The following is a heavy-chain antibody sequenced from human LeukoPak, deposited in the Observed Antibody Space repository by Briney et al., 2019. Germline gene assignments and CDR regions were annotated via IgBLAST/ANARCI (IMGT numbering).Heavy chain of an antibody. V-gene: IGHV3-53*01. CDR1: GFTVSSNY. J-gene: IGHJ5*02. CDR3: AKTEDIVVVVAENWFDP. CDR2: IYSGGST. D-gene: IGHD2-15*01. Sequence: GGSLRLSCAASGFTVSSNYMSWVRQAPGKGLEWVSVIYSGGSTYYADSVKGRFTISRDNSKNTLYLQMNSLRAEDTAVYYCAKTEDIVVVVAENWFDPWGQGTLVTVSS.